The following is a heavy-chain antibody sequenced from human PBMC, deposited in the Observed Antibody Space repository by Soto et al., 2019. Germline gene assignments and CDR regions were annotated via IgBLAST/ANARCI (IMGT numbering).Heavy chain of an antibody. Sequence: EVQLLESGGGLVQPGGSLRLSCAASGFTFSSYAMSWVRRAPGKGLEWVSAISGSGGSTYYADSVKGRFTISRDNSKNTLYLQMNSLRAEDTAVYYCAKEAFSGPYGDDAFDIWGQGTMVTVSS. J-gene: IGHJ3*02. V-gene: IGHV3-23*01. CDR1: GFTFSSYA. CDR3: AKEAFSGPYGDDAFDI. CDR2: ISGSGGST. D-gene: IGHD4-17*01.